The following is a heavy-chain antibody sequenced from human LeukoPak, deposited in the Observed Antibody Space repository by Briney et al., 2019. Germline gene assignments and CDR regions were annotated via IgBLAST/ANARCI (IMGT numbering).Heavy chain of an antibody. CDR1: GGTFSSYV. J-gene: IGHJ5*02. CDR2: IIPIFGTA. V-gene: IGHV1-69*13. D-gene: IGHD1-1*01. CDR3: AVGGGNNNWNHLRFNWFDP. Sequence: SVKVSCKASGGTFSSYVISWVRQAPGQGLEWMGGIIPIFGTANYAQKFQGRVTITADESTSTAYMELSSLRSEDTAVYYWAVGGGNNNWNHLRFNWFDPWGQGTLVTVSS.